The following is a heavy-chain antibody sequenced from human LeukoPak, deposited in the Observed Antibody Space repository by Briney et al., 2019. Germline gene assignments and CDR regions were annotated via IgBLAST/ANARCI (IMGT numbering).Heavy chain of an antibody. D-gene: IGHD4-17*01. J-gene: IGHJ3*02. CDR3: ARLTTVTTYAFDI. CDR2: IDTSSTTM. Sequence: QAGGSLRLSCAASGLTFSKYSMTWVRQAPGKGLEWVSFIDTSSTTMYYTDSVKGRFTISRDNAKNSLYLQMNSLRAEDTAVYYCARLTTVTTYAFDIWGQGTMVTVSS. V-gene: IGHV3-48*04. CDR1: GLTFSKYS.